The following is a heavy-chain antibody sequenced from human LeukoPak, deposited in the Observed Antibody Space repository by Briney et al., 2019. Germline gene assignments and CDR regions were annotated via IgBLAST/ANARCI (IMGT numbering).Heavy chain of an antibody. CDR1: GGSIIHYY. CDR2: IYVTGST. Sequence: SETLSLTCTVSGGSIIHYYWSWIRQPAGTGLEWVGRIYVTGSTIYNPSLQSRLSMSVDTSKNQFSLRLTSVTAADTAVYYCARLKYYDSTGYSPGYYMDVWGKGITVTVSS. V-gene: IGHV4-4*07. J-gene: IGHJ6*03. CDR3: ARLKYYDSTGYSPGYYMDV. D-gene: IGHD3-22*01.